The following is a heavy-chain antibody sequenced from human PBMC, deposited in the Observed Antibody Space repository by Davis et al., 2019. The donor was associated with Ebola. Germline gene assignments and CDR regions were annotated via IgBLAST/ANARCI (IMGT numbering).Heavy chain of an antibody. D-gene: IGHD5-18*01. CDR3: AKSVDTPVVPYFDY. V-gene: IGHV3-23*02. CDR2: ISGTGIT. Sequence: GESLKISCVASGLTFGDTGMAWVRQALGKGLQWVSSISGTGITYYEDSVKGRFSISRDNSKNTQYLEMNSLRAEDTAVYYCAKSVDTPVVPYFDYWGQGALVTVSS. J-gene: IGHJ4*02. CDR1: GLTFGDTG.